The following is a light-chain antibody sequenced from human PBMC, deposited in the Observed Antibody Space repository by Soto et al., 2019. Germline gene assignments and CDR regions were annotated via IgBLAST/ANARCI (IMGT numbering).Light chain of an antibody. CDR3: QHYGHALWA. Sequence: EVVVTQSPGTLSLSPGERATLSCRASQSVTSDYLAWYQQKPGQSPRLLMSGASRRATGVPDRFSGSGSGTDFTLTISRLEPEDFAVSYCQHYGHALWAFGQGTKVEIK. CDR1: QSVTSDY. V-gene: IGKV3-20*01. J-gene: IGKJ1*01. CDR2: GAS.